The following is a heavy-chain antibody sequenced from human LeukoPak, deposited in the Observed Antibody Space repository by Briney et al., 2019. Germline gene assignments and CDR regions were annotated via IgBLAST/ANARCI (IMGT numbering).Heavy chain of an antibody. CDR3: AKSKEDCCGSFDP. Sequence: GGSLRLSCAASGFTLNYYGMSWVRQVPGKGPEWVSAISGSTGTTYYADSVMGRFTISRDNSKNTLYLQMNSLRVEDTAVYYCAKSKEDCCGSFDPWGQGTLVTVSS. CDR1: GFTLNYYG. D-gene: IGHD2-15*01. V-gene: IGHV3-23*01. J-gene: IGHJ5*02. CDR2: ISGSTGTT.